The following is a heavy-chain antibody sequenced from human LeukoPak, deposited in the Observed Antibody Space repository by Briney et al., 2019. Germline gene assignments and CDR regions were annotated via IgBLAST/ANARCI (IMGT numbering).Heavy chain of an antibody. J-gene: IGHJ3*02. CDR1: GGTFSSYA. CDR2: IIPIFGTA. Sequence: EASVKVSCKASGGTFSSYAISWVRQAPGQGLEWMGGIIPIFGTANYAQKFQGRVTITTDESTSTAHMELSSLRSEDTAVYYCASNYIVVVPTAYPRAPFDIWGQGTMVTVSS. D-gene: IGHD2-2*01. V-gene: IGHV1-69*05. CDR3: ASNYIVVVPTAYPRAPFDI.